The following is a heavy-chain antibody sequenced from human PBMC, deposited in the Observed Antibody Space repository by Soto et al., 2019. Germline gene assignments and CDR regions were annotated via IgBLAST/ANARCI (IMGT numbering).Heavy chain of an antibody. J-gene: IGHJ4*02. CDR1: GFTVSSHY. CDR2: IYSGGST. D-gene: IGHD3-10*01. Sequence: EVQLVESGGGLIQPGGSLRLSCAASGFTVSSHYMSWVRQAPGKGLEWVSVIYSGGSTYYADSVKGRFTISRDNSKNTLYLQMNSLRAEDTAVYYCARDETYYYGSGPVGGQGTLVTVSS. CDR3: ARDETYYYGSGPV. V-gene: IGHV3-53*01.